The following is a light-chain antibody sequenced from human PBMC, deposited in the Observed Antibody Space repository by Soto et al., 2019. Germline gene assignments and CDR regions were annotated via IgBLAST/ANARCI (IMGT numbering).Light chain of an antibody. CDR2: GAS. J-gene: IGKJ2*01. V-gene: IGKV3D-15*01. CDR1: QSISSE. Sequence: EIVMTQSPATLSVSPRESATLSCRARQSISSELAWYQQKPGQPPRLLIYGASTRATGVPARFTCSGSGSDINSTSSGLQSEYFAVYYCQQGHNLPLTCGKGTMMEI. CDR3: QQGHNLPLT.